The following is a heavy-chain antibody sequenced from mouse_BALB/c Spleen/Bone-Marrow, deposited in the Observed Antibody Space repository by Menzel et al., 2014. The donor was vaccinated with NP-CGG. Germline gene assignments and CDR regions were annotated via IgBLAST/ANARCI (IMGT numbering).Heavy chain of an antibody. CDR3: ARDWDYYAMDY. J-gene: IGHJ4*01. Sequence: QVQLKESGAELARPGASVKLSCKASGYTSTDYYINWVKQRTGQGLEWIGEIYPGSGNTYYNEKFKGKATLTADKSSSTAYMQLSSLTSEDSAVYFRARDWDYYAMDYWGQGTSVTVSS. CDR1: GYTSTDYY. V-gene: IGHV1-77*01. CDR2: IYPGSGNT. D-gene: IGHD4-1*01.